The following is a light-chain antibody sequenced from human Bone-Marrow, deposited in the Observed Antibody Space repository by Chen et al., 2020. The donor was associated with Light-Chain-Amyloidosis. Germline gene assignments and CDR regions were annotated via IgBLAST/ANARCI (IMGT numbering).Light chain of an antibody. J-gene: IGLJ3*02. CDR2: DDS. CDR1: NIGSTS. Sequence: SYVLTQPSSVSVAPGQTATIACGGNNIGSTSVHWYHQTPGQAPLLVVYDDSDRPSGIPERLSGSNSGNTATLTISRVKAGDEADYYCQVWDRSSDRPVFGGGTKLTVL. V-gene: IGLV3-21*02. CDR3: QVWDRSSDRPV.